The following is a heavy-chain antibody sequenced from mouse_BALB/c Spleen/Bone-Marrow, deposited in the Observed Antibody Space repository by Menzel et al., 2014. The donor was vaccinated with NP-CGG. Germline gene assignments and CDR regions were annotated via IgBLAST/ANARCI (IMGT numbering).Heavy chain of an antibody. V-gene: IGHV2-9*02. CDR3: ARVIRYESYFDY. CDR2: IWAGGST. Sequence: VQGVESGPGLVSPSQSLSIPCTVSGFSLSSYGVHWVRQPPGKGLEWLGVIWAGGSTNYNSALMSRLSISKDNSKSQVFLKMNSLQTDDTAMYYCARVIRYESYFDYWGQGTTLTVSS. D-gene: IGHD2-14*01. J-gene: IGHJ2*01. CDR1: GFSLSSYG.